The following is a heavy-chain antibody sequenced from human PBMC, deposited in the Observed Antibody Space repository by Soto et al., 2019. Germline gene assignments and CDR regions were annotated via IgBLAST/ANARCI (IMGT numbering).Heavy chain of an antibody. J-gene: IGHJ4*02. V-gene: IGHV1-69*01. CDR1: GGTFSSYA. Sequence: QVQLVQSGAEVKKPGSSVKVSCKASGGTFSSYAISWVRQAPGQGLAWMGGIIPIFGTANYAQKFQGRVTITTDESTSTADMELSSLRSEDTAVYYCARDRYGSGSYYFDYWGQGTLVTVSS. CDR3: ARDRYGSGSYYFDY. D-gene: IGHD3-10*01. CDR2: IIPIFGTA.